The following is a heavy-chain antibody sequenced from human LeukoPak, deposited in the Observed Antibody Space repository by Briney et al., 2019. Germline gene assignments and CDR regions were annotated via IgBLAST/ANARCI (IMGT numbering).Heavy chain of an antibody. Sequence: ASVKVSCKASGYTFTGYYMHWVRQAPGQGLEWMGWINPNSGGTNYAQKFQGRVTMTRDTSISTAYMELSRLRSDDTAVYYCARTSPYDFWSGYSLFDYWGQGTLVTVSS. V-gene: IGHV1-2*02. D-gene: IGHD3-3*01. J-gene: IGHJ4*02. CDR3: ARTSPYDFWSGYSLFDY. CDR2: INPNSGGT. CDR1: GYTFTGYY.